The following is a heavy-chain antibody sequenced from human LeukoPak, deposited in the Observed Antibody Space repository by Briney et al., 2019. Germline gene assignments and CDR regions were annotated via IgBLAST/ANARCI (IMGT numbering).Heavy chain of an antibody. CDR3: AKERYSSSWYSAEYFQH. CDR2: ISYDGSNK. D-gene: IGHD6-13*01. V-gene: IGHV3-30*18. Sequence: PGGSLRLSCAASGFTFSRYGMHWVRQAAGKGLEWVAVISYDGSNKYYADSVKGRFTICRDNSKNTLYLQMDSLRAEDTAVYYCAKERYSSSWYSAEYFQHWGQGTLVTVSS. J-gene: IGHJ1*01. CDR1: GFTFSRYG.